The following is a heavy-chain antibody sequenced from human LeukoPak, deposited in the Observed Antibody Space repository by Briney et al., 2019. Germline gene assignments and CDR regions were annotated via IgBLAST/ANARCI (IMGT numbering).Heavy chain of an antibody. J-gene: IGHJ4*02. D-gene: IGHD3-22*01. CDR2: IIPIFGTA. Sequence: PVKVSCKASGGTFSSYAISWVRQAPGQGLEWMGRIIPIFGTANYAQKFQGRVTITTDESTSTAYMELSSLRSEDTAVYYCAVSRADSSGYYSDYWGQGTLVNVSS. V-gene: IGHV1-69*05. CDR1: GGTFSSYA. CDR3: AVSRADSSGYYSDY.